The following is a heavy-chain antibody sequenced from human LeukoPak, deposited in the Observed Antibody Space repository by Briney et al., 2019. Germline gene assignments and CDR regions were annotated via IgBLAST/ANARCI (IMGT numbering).Heavy chain of an antibody. CDR2: IKQGGSEK. CDR3: ARDFGLRCSGGTCYSVYYYGMDV. V-gene: IGHV3-7*03. Sequence: GASLRLSCAASGFTFSSYAMSWVRQAPGKGLEWVANIKQGGSEKYYVDSVKGRFTISRDNAKNSLYLQMNSLRAEDTVVYYCARDFGLRCSGGTCYSVYYYGMDVWGKGTTVTVSS. D-gene: IGHD2-15*01. J-gene: IGHJ6*04. CDR1: GFTFSSYA.